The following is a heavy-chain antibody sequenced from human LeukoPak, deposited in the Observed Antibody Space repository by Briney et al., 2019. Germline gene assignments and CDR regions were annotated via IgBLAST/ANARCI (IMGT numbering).Heavy chain of an antibody. J-gene: IGHJ5*02. CDR1: GGSFSDYY. V-gene: IGHV4-34*01. CDR3: ARHAYGSGSYLQYNWFDP. D-gene: IGHD3-10*01. Sequence: SETLSLTCAVYGGSFSDYYWSWIRQPPGKGLEWIGEINHSGSTNYNPSLKSRVTISVHTSKNQFSLKLSSVTAADTAVYYCARHAYGSGSYLQYNWFDPWGQGTLVTVSS. CDR2: INHSGST.